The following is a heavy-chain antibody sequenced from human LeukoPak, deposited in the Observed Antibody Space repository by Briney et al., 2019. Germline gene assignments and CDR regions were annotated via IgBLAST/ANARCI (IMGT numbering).Heavy chain of an antibody. CDR1: GGTFSSYA. D-gene: IGHD2-2*01. Sequence: ASVKVSCKASGGTFSSYAISWVRQAPGQGLEWMGRTIPIFGTANYAQKFQGRVTITTDESTSTAYMELSSLRSEDTAVYYCARVGHCSSTSCPYTDYWGQGTLVTVSS. V-gene: IGHV1-69*05. J-gene: IGHJ4*02. CDR2: TIPIFGTA. CDR3: ARVGHCSSTSCPYTDY.